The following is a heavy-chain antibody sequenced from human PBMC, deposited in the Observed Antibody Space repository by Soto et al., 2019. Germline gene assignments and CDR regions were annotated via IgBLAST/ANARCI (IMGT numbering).Heavy chain of an antibody. CDR2: ISYDGSNK. J-gene: IGHJ4*02. CDR3: AKDLRGGWSIDY. Sequence: GGSLRLSCAASGFTFSTYGMHWVRQAPGKGLEWVAVISYDGSNKDYADSVKGRFTISRDNSKNTLDLQMNSLRAEDTAVYYCAKDLRGGWSIDYWGQGTLVTV. CDR1: GFTFSTYG. D-gene: IGHD6-19*01. V-gene: IGHV3-30*18.